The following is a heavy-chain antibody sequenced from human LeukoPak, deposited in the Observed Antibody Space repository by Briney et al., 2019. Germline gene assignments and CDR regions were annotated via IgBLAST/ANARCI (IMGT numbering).Heavy chain of an antibody. CDR1: GFTFSSYN. CDR2: ISNSGSTT. D-gene: IGHD3-22*01. Sequence: GGSLRLSYAASGFTFSSYNMNWVRQAPGKGLEWISYISNSGSTTYYADSVKGRFTISRDNAKNSLYLHMNSLRDEDTAVYFCARGTYSSGASYWGQGTLVTVSS. CDR3: ARGTYSSGASY. V-gene: IGHV3-48*02. J-gene: IGHJ4*02.